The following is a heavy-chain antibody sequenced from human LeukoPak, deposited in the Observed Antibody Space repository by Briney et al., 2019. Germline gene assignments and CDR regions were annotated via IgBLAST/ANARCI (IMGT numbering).Heavy chain of an antibody. CDR1: GGSISSYY. D-gene: IGHD3-16*01. V-gene: IGHV4-59*12. CDR2: IYYSGST. J-gene: IGHJ4*02. CDR3: ARGGTPGDFDY. Sequence: SETLSLTCTVSGGSISSYYWSWIRQPPGKGLEWIGYIYYSGSTYYNPSLKSRVTISVDTSKNQFSLKLSSVTAADTAVYYCARGGTPGDFDYWGQGTLVTVSS.